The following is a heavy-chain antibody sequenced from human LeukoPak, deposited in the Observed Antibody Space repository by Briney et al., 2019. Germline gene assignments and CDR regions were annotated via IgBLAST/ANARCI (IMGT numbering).Heavy chain of an antibody. V-gene: IGHV4-39*01. CDR1: GGSISSSSYY. J-gene: IGHJ4*02. CDR2: IYYSGST. CDR3: ARLPGVAGPKPGGY. Sequence: AETLSLTCTVSGGSISSSSYYWGWIRQPPGKGLEWIGSIYYSGSTYYNPSLKSRVTISVDTSKNQFSLKLSSVTAADTAVYYCARLPGVAGPKPGGYWGQGTLVTVSS. D-gene: IGHD6-19*01.